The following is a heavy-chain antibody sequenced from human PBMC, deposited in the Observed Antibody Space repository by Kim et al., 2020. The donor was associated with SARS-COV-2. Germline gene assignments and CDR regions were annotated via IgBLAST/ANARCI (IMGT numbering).Heavy chain of an antibody. V-gene: IGHV7-4-1*04. CDR2: INTRTGNP. CDR3: ASVV. J-gene: IGHJ3*01. CDR1: GYDFTTYP. Sequence: ASVKVSCKASGYDFTTYPMNWVRQDPGQGLEWMGWINTRTGNPEYAQAFTGRFVFSLNASGTMAYLHITNLRAEDTAIYYCASVVWGQGTTVVVSS.